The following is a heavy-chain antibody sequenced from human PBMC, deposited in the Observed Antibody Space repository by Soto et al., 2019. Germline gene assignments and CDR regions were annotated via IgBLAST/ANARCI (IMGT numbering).Heavy chain of an antibody. V-gene: IGHV1-69*13. CDR3: ARVRGRRTSNIAVAGYGMDV. D-gene: IGHD6-19*01. CDR2: IIPIFGTA. J-gene: IGHJ6*02. CDR1: RGTFRSYS. Sequence: ASVKVTCKASRGTFRSYSISWLRQAPGQGLEWMGGIIPIFGTANYAQKFQGRVTITADESTSTAYMELSSLRSEDTAVYYCARVRGRRTSNIAVAGYGMDVWGEGTTVTVSS.